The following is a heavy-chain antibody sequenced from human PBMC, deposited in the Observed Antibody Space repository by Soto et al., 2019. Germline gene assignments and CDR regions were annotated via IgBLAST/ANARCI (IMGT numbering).Heavy chain of an antibody. Sequence: QVQLVQSGAEVKKPGASVKVSCKASGYTFTSYGISWVRQAPGQGLEWMGWISAYNGNTNYAQKLQGRVTMTTDTSTSTAYMELRSLRSDDTAVHYCAREGGYCTNGVCYSHYYYYMDVWGKGTTVTVSS. CDR3: AREGGYCTNGVCYSHYYYYMDV. D-gene: IGHD2-8*01. J-gene: IGHJ6*03. V-gene: IGHV1-18*01. CDR1: GYTFTSYG. CDR2: ISAYNGNT.